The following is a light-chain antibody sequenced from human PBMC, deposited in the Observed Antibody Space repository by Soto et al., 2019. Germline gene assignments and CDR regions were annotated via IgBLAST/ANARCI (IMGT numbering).Light chain of an antibody. CDR3: TSYTTSSTHGV. J-gene: IGLJ3*02. CDR1: SSDVGGYNY. Sequence: QSVLTQPASVSGSPGQSITISCTGTSSDVGGYNYVSWYQQHPGKAPKLMICEVSNRPSGVSNRFSGSKSGNTASLTISGLQAEDEADYYCTSYTTSSTHGVFGGGTKLTVL. CDR2: EVS. V-gene: IGLV2-14*01.